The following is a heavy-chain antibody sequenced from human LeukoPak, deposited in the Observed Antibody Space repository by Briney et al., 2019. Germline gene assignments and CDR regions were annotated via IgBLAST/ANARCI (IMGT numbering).Heavy chain of an antibody. CDR2: IKQDGSEK. Sequence: GSLRLSCAASGFTFSSYWMSWVRQAPRKGLEWVANIKQDGSEKYYVDSVKGRFTISRDNAKNSLYLQMNSLRAEDTAVYYCARDQSYDFWSWGYYMDVWGKGTTVTVSS. D-gene: IGHD3-3*01. CDR1: GFTFSSYW. CDR3: ARDQSYDFWSWGYYMDV. V-gene: IGHV3-7*01. J-gene: IGHJ6*03.